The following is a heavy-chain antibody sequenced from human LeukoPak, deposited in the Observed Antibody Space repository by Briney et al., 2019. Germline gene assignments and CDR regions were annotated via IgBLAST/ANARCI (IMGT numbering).Heavy chain of an antibody. D-gene: IGHD5-12*01. V-gene: IGHV1-69*13. J-gene: IGHJ6*04. CDR3: ARGGYDLFYYYYYGMDV. Sequence: SVKVCCKASGGTFSSYAISWVRQAPGQGLEWMGGIIPIFGTANYAQKFQGRVTITADESTSTAYMELSSLRSEDTAVYYCARGGYDLFYYYYYGMDVWGKGTTVTVSS. CDR1: GGTFSSYA. CDR2: IIPIFGTA.